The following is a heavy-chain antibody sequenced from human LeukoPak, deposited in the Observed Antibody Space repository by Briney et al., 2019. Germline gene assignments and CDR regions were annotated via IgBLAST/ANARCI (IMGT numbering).Heavy chain of an antibody. V-gene: IGHV3-33*01. Sequence: GRSLRLSCAASGFTFSSYGMHWVRQAPGKGLEWVAVIWYDGSNKYYADSVKGRFTISRDNSKNTLYLQMNSLRAEDTAVYYCARDRQLGYFDYWGQGTLVTVSS. CDR2: IWYDGSNK. D-gene: IGHD6-13*01. CDR3: ARDRQLGYFDY. CDR1: GFTFSSYG. J-gene: IGHJ4*02.